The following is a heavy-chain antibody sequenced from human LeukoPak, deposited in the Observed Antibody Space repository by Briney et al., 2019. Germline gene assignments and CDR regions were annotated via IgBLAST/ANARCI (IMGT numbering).Heavy chain of an antibody. V-gene: IGHV3-21*01. J-gene: IGHJ4*02. Sequence: GGSLRLSCAASGFIFSSNSMNWVRQAPGKGLEWVASISGSSSNKYYADSVQGRFTISRDNAKNSLYLQMGSLRAEDTAVYYCARPPSTSAWSNSVDDWGQGALVTVSS. CDR1: GFIFSSNS. D-gene: IGHD6-19*01. CDR2: ISGSSSNK. CDR3: ARPPSTSAWSNSVDD.